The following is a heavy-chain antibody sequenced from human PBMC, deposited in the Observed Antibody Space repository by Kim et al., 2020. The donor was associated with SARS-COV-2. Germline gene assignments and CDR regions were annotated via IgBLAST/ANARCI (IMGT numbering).Heavy chain of an antibody. D-gene: IGHD4-17*01. CDR3: ARQNSDSQDYGDDDWFDP. CDR2: ISPIIGIT. CDR1: GGTFISYS. V-gene: IGHV1-69*02. J-gene: IGHJ5*02. Sequence: SVKVSCKSSGGTFISYSISWVRQAPGQGLERMGRISPIIGITDYAQKFQGRVTITADKSTSTAYMELSSLRSEDTAVYYCARQNSDSQDYGDDDWFDPWGQGTLVTVSS.